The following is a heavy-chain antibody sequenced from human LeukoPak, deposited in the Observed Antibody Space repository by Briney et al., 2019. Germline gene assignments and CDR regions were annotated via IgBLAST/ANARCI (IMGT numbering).Heavy chain of an antibody. CDR1: GFTVSSNY. CDR3: AINRNYYDSSGYREVDY. CDR2: IYSGGST. Sequence: GGSLRLSCAASGFTVSSNYMSWVRQAPGKGLEWVSVIYSGGSTYYADSVKGRFTISRDNSKNTLYLQMNSLRAEDTAMYYCAINRNYYDSSGYREVDYWGQGTLVTVSS. D-gene: IGHD3-22*01. V-gene: IGHV3-53*01. J-gene: IGHJ4*02.